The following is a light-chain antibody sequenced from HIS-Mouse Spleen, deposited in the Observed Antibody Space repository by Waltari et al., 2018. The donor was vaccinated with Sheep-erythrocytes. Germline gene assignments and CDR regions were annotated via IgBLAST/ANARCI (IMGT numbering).Light chain of an antibody. V-gene: IGLV3-1*01. CDR2: QDS. CDR3: QAWDSSTVV. Sequence: SYELTQPPSVSVSPGQTASITCSGDNLGDKYACWYHQKPGQSPVLVIYQDSKRPSGIPERFSGSNSGNTATLTISGTQAMDEADYYCQAWDSSTVVFGGGTKLNVL. CDR1: NLGDKY. J-gene: IGLJ2*01.